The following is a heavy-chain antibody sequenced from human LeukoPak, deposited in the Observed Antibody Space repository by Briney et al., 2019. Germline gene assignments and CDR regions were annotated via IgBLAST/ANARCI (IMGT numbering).Heavy chain of an antibody. CDR1: GFTFSSYS. J-gene: IGHJ4*02. V-gene: IGHV3-21*01. CDR2: ISSSSSYI. CDR3: ARDVYSSGWGPGDY. Sequence: WGSLRLSCAASGFTFSSYSMNWVRQAPGKGLEWVSSISSSSSYIYYADSVKGRFTISRDNAKNSLYLQMNSLRAEDTAVYYCARDVYSSGWGPGDYWGQGTLVTVSS. D-gene: IGHD6-19*01.